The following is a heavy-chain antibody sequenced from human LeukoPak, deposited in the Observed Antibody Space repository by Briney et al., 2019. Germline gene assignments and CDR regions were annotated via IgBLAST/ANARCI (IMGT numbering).Heavy chain of an antibody. D-gene: IGHD2-2*01. V-gene: IGHV3-30-3*01. Sequence: PGGSLRLSCAASGFTFSSYAMHWVRQAPGKGLEWVAVISYGGSNKYYADSVKGRFTISRDNSKNTLYLQMNSLRAEDTAVYYCARALSSTRLRSAFDIWGQGTMVTVSS. CDR2: ISYGGSNK. J-gene: IGHJ3*02. CDR3: ARALSSTRLRSAFDI. CDR1: GFTFSSYA.